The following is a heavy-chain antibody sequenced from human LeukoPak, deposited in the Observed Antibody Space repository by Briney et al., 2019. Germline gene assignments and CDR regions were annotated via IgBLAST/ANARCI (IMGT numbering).Heavy chain of an antibody. CDR1: GGSISGYY. Sequence: PSETLSLTCTVSGGSISGYYWSWIRQPAGKGLEWIGRIYTSGSTNYNPSLKSRVTMSVDTSKNQFSLKLSSVTAADTAVYYCARVQGAAAGSPHWFDPWGQGTLVTVSS. CDR2: IYTSGST. D-gene: IGHD6-13*01. J-gene: IGHJ5*02. V-gene: IGHV4-4*07. CDR3: ARVQGAAAGSPHWFDP.